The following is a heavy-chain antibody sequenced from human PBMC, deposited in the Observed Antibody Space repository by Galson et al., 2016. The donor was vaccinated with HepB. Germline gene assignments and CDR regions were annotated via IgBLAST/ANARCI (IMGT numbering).Heavy chain of an antibody. CDR1: GYTFTNYW. CDR3: ARSGSLGRYFGY. V-gene: IGHV5-51*01. CDR2: IYPGDSDT. J-gene: IGHJ4*02. D-gene: IGHD7-27*01. Sequence: QSGAEVKKSGESLKISCKGSGYTFTNYWIGWVRQKPGKGLEWMGIIYPGDSDTRYSPSFQGQVTISADKSFRTAYLQWSGLKASDTAMYYCARSGSLGRYFGYWGQGTLVTVSS.